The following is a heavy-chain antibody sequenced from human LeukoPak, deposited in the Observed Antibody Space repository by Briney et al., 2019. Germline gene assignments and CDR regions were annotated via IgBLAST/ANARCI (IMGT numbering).Heavy chain of an antibody. J-gene: IGHJ3*02. D-gene: IGHD5-24*01. CDR3: ARGEEMSDAFDI. CDR1: GYTFTSYD. CDR2: MNPNSGNT. V-gene: IGHV1-8*01. Sequence: ASVKVSCKASGYTFTSYDINWVRQATAQGLEWMGWMNPNSGNTGYAQKFQGRVTMTRNTSISTAYMELSSLRSEDTAVYYCARGEEMSDAFDIWGQGTMVTVSS.